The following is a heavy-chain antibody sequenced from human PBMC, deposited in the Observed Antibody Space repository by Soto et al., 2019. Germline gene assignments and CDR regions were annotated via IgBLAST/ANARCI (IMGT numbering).Heavy chain of an antibody. J-gene: IGHJ6*03. CDR2: IYPSDSDT. CDR1: GYSFTSYW. D-gene: IGHD3-10*01. V-gene: IGHV5-51*01. Sequence: GESLKISCQGSGYSFTSYWIAWVRQMPGKGLEWMGIIYPSDSDTRYSPSFQGQVTISADKTISTAYLQWSSLKAPDTAIYYCARSQRPGDPSYYYYMDVWGKGTTVTVSS. CDR3: ARSQRPGDPSYYYYMDV.